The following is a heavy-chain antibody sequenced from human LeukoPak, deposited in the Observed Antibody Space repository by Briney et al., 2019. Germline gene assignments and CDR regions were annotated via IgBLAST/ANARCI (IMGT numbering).Heavy chain of an antibody. CDR2: INPSGGST. CDR3: ARDYYYDSSGYTVHAFDI. J-gene: IGHJ3*02. CDR1: GYTFTGYY. V-gene: IGHV1-46*01. Sequence: ASVKVSCKASGYTFTGYYMHWVRQAPGQGLEWMGWINPSGGSTSYAQKFQGRVTMTRDTSTSTVYMELSSLRSEDTAVYYCARDYYYDSSGYTVHAFDIWGQGAMVTVSS. D-gene: IGHD3-22*01.